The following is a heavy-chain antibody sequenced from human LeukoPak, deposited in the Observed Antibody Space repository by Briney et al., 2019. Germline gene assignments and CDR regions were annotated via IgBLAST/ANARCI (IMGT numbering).Heavy chain of an antibody. CDR1: GYTFTSYD. CDR2: MNPNSGNT. J-gene: IGHJ5*02. CDR3: ARVRYSYGPNWFDP. D-gene: IGHD5-18*01. Sequence: ASVKVSCKASGYTFTSYDINWVRQATGQGLEWMGWMNPNSGNTGYAQKFQGRVTMTRNTSISTAYMELSSLRSEDTAVYYCARVRYSYGPNWFDPWGQGALVTVSS. V-gene: IGHV1-8*01.